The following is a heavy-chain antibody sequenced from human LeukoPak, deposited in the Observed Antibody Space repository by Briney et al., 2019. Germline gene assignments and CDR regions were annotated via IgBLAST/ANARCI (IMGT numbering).Heavy chain of an antibody. Sequence: PGGSLRLSCAASGFTFSSYGIHWVRQAPGKGLEWVAFIQNDGSIKYYTDSVKGRFTISRDNSKNTLYLQMNSLRAEDTAVYYCAKDQPDVGATAWFFDYWGQGTLVTVSS. CDR3: AKDQPDVGATAWFFDY. V-gene: IGHV3-30*02. J-gene: IGHJ4*02. D-gene: IGHD1-26*01. CDR1: GFTFSSYG. CDR2: IQNDGSIK.